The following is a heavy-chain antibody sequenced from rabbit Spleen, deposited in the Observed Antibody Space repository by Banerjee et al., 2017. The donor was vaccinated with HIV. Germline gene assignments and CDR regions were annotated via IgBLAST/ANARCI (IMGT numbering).Heavy chain of an antibody. J-gene: IGHJ4*01. CDR2: IGAGTGTT. CDR3: ASAYSDIYFSL. D-gene: IGHD6-1*01. Sequence: QQLVESGGGLVKPGASLTLTCKASGFSFSSGYYMSWVRQAPGKGLEWIGCIGAGTGTTYYASWAKGRFTISKTSSTTVTLQMTSLTAADTATYFCASAYSDIYFSLWGPGTLVT. V-gene: IGHV1S40*01. CDR1: GFSFSSGYY.